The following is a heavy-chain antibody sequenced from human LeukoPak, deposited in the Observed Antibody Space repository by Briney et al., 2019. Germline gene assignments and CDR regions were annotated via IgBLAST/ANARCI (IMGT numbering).Heavy chain of an antibody. J-gene: IGHJ3*02. CDR2: IGTAGDT. Sequence: PGGSLRLSCAASGFTFSSYDMHWVRQATGKGLEWVSAIGTAGDTYYPGSVKGRFTISRENAKNSLYLQMNSLRAGDTAVYYCARGSGITMIEPGAFDIWGQGTMVTVSS. V-gene: IGHV3-13*01. CDR1: GFTFSSYD. CDR3: ARGSGITMIEPGAFDI. D-gene: IGHD3-22*01.